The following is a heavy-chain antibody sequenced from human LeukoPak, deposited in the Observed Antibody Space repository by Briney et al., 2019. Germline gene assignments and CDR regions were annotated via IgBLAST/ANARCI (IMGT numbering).Heavy chain of an antibody. Sequence: SETLSLTCTVSGGSISSSSYYWGWIRQPPGKGLEWIGSIYYSGSTYYNPSLKSRVTISVDTFKNQFSLKLSSVTAADTAVYYCARLNYYYDSSGYRSVLKSGAFDIWGQGTMVTVSS. D-gene: IGHD3-22*01. CDR1: GGSISSSSYY. CDR3: ARLNYYYDSSGYRSVLKSGAFDI. J-gene: IGHJ3*02. V-gene: IGHV4-39*07. CDR2: IYYSGST.